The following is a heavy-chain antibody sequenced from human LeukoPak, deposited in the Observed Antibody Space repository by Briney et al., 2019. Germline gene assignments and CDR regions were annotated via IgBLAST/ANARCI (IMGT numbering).Heavy chain of an antibody. CDR2: IDSSSDTI. V-gene: IGHV3-48*02. J-gene: IGHJ4*02. D-gene: IGHD2-2*02. CDR1: GFTLSSYS. CDR3: ARGQIYRRGLHYFDY. Sequence: GGSLRLSCAASGFTLSSYSMNWVRQAPGKGLEWVSYIDSSSDTIYYADSVKGRFTISRDNAKNSLYLQMDSLRDEDTAVYYCARGQIYRRGLHYFDYWGQGTLVTVSS.